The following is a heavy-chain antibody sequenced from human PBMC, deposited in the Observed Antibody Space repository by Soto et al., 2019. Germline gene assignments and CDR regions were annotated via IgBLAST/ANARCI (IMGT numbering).Heavy chain of an antibody. V-gene: IGHV4-39*01. CDR2: IYYSGST. J-gene: IGHJ5*02. Sequence: ASETLSLTCTVSGGSISSSSYYWGWIRQPPGKGLEWIGSIYYSGSTYYNPSLKSRVTISVDTSKNQFSLKLSSVTAADTAVYYCAIVIPAAISDLRGWFDPGGQGPLVTVSS. D-gene: IGHD2-2*01. CDR1: GGSISSSSYY. CDR3: AIVIPAAISDLRGWFDP.